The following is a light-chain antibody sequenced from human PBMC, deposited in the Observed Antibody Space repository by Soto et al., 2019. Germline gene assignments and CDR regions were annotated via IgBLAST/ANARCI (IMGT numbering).Light chain of an antibody. CDR2: DVT. CDR3: ISFTSRHIYV. V-gene: IGLV2-14*03. Sequence: QSALTQPASVSGSPGQSITISCTGTSSDVGGYNYVSWYQQHPGRAPKLIIYDVTNRPSGISNRFSGSKSGNTASLTISGLQTEDEADYYCISFTSRHIYVFGNGTKGTVL. J-gene: IGLJ1*01. CDR1: SSDVGGYNY.